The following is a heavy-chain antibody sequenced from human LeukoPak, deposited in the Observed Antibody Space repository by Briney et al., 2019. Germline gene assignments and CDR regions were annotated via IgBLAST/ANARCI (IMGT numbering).Heavy chain of an antibody. CDR2: INPNSGGT. CDR1: GYTFTGYY. V-gene: IGHV1-2*02. Sequence: ASVKVSCKASGYTFTGYYMHWVRQAPGQGLEWMGWINPNSGGTNYAQKFQGRVTMTRDTSISTAYMELSRLRSDDTAVYYCARGAHPYYDILTGLDHWGQGTLVTVSS. J-gene: IGHJ4*02. CDR3: ARGAHPYYDILTGLDH. D-gene: IGHD3-9*01.